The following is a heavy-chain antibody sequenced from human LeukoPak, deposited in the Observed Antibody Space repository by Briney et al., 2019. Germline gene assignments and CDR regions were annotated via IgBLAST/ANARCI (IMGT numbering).Heavy chain of an antibody. V-gene: IGHV1-18*01. J-gene: IGHJ4*02. Sequence: GASVKVSCKASGYTFTSYGISWVRQAPGQGLEWMGWISAYNGNTNYAQRLQGGVTMTTGTSTSTAYMELRSLRSDDTAVYYCARVARASGGSCYDYWGQGTLVTVSS. CDR2: ISAYNGNT. CDR3: ARVARASGGSCYDY. CDR1: GYTFTSYG. D-gene: IGHD2-15*01.